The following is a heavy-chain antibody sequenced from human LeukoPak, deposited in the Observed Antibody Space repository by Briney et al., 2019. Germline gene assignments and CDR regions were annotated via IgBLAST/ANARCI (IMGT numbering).Heavy chain of an antibody. CDR3: ARAGYWAASGYATI. CDR2: INPSGGST. CDR1: GYTFTSYY. V-gene: IGHV1-46*03. D-gene: IGHD6-13*01. J-gene: IGHJ4*02. Sequence: ASVKVSCKASGYTFTSYYMHWVRQAPGQGLEWMGIINPSGGSTTYAQKFQGRVTMTRDTSMSTVYMALSSLTPEDTAVYYCARAGYWAASGYATIWGQGTLVTVSS.